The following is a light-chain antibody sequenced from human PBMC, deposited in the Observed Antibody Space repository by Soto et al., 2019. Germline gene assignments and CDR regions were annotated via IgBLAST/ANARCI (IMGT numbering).Light chain of an antibody. CDR1: QSISSW. Sequence: DIQMTQSPSTLSASVGDSVTITCRASQSISSWLAWYQQKPGKAPKLLIYKASSLESGVPSRFSGSGSGTEFTLTISSLQPDDFATYYCQRYNSLFSFGPGTKVDIQ. V-gene: IGKV1-5*03. J-gene: IGKJ3*01. CDR2: KAS. CDR3: QRYNSLFS.